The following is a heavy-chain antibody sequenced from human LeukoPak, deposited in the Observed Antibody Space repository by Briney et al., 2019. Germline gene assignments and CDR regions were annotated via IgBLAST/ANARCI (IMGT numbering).Heavy chain of an antibody. CDR1: GGSMSSYY. J-gene: IGHJ4*02. Sequence: PSETLSLTCTVSGGSMSSYYWSWVRQPPGKGLEWLGYIYYSGSTKYNPSLKSRVTISVDTSKNQFSLKLSSVTAADTAVYYCARGARAGYNLEPFDYWGQGTLVTVSS. V-gene: IGHV4-59*08. D-gene: IGHD5-24*01. CDR2: IYYSGST. CDR3: ARGARAGYNLEPFDY.